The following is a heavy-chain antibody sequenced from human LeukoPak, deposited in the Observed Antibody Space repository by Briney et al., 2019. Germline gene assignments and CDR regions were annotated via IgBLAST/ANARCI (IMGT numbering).Heavy chain of an antibody. J-gene: IGHJ4*02. CDR2: ISSSSSDI. D-gene: IGHD6-19*01. CDR3: ARAGSSSGRFDN. V-gene: IGHV3-21*01. CDR1: KFTFSYYS. Sequence: GGSLRPSCVTSKFTFSYYSMNWVRQAPGQGREWVSSISSSSSDIYYADSLKGRFTISRDNAKNSLYLQMNSLRAEDTAVYYCARAGSSSGRFDNWGQGTLVTVSS.